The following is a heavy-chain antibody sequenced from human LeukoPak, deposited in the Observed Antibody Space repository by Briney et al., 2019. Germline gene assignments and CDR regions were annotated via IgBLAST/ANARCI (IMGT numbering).Heavy chain of an antibody. Sequence: PGESLRLSCAAYGFTFSSYGMSLVRQAPGKGLEWVSAISGSGDSTDYADSVKGRITISRDNSRNTLYLQMNSLRVEDTAVYYCAKSIGSSGWYPFDYWGQGTLVTVSS. CDR2: ISGSGDST. V-gene: IGHV3-23*01. D-gene: IGHD6-19*01. CDR1: GFTFSSYG. CDR3: AKSIGSSGWYPFDY. J-gene: IGHJ4*02.